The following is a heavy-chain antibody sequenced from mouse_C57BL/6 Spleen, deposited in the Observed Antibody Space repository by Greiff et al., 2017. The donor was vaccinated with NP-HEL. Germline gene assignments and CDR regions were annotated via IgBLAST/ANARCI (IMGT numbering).Heavy chain of an antibody. J-gene: IGHJ4*01. CDR1: GFTFSDYG. CDR3: ARPSIVTTCAMDY. CDR2: ISSGSSTI. D-gene: IGHD2-5*01. V-gene: IGHV5-17*01. Sequence: EVHLVESGGGLVKPGGSLKLSCAASGFTFSDYGMHWVRQAPEKGLEWVAYISSGSSTIYYADTVKGRFTISRDNAKNTLFLQMTSLRSEDTAMYYCARPSIVTTCAMDYWGQGTSVTVSS.